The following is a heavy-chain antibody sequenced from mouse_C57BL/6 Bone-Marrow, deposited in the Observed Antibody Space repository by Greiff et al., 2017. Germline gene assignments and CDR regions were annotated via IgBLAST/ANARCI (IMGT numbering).Heavy chain of an antibody. CDR2: IRNKANGYTT. CDR3: ARILRRRSMDY. Sequence: EVKVVESGGGLVQPGGSLSLSCAASGFTFTDYYMSWVRQPPGKALEWLGFIRNKANGYTTEYSASVKGRFTISRDNSQSILYLQMNALRAEDSATYYCARILRRRSMDYWGQGTSVTVSS. J-gene: IGHJ4*01. CDR1: GFTFTDYY. V-gene: IGHV7-3*01. D-gene: IGHD1-2*01.